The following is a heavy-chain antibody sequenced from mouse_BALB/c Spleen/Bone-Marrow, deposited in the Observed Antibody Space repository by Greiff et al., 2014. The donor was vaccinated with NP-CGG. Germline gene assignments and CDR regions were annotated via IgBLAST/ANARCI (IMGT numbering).Heavy chain of an antibody. CDR2: IDPYSGGT. CDR3: SRGVLAYFDY. CDR1: GYAFTNYN. V-gene: IGHV1S135*01. J-gene: IGHJ2*01. D-gene: IGHD2-14*01. Sequence: QLVESGPELVKPGASVKVSCKASGYAFTNYNMYWVKQSHGKSLEWIGYIDPYSGGTNYNQKFRGKATLTVDKSSSTAYMHLNSLTSEDSAVYYCSRGVLAYFDYWGQGTTLTVSS.